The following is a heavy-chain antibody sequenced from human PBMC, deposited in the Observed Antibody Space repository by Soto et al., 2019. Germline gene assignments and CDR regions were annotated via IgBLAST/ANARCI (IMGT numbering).Heavy chain of an antibody. D-gene: IGHD3-22*01. V-gene: IGHV3-15*01. CDR3: TTSPTYYYDSSGYYYLARDAFDI. CDR2: IKSKTDGGTT. Sequence: GGSLRLSCAASGFTFSNAWMSWVRQAPGKGLEWVGRIKSKTDGGTTDYAAPVKGRFTISRDDSKNTLYLQMNSLKTEDTAVYYCTTSPTYYYDSSGYYYLARDAFDIWGQGTMVTVSS. J-gene: IGHJ3*02. CDR1: GFTFSNAW.